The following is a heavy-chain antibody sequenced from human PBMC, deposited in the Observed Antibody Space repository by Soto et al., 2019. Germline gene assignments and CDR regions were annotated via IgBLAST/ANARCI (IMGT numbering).Heavy chain of an antibody. D-gene: IGHD1-1*01. J-gene: IGHJ6*02. V-gene: IGHV1-8*01. CDR2: MNPNTGNT. CDR3: ARGRIVRGTTDD. Sequence: QVRLLQSGAEVKKPGASVKVSCNASGYIFTSYDINWVRQATGQGLEWMGWMNPNTGNTGYAQKFQGRVTMTGNISITTAYLVLHSLRSEDTAVYYCARGRIVRGTTDDWGQGTTVTVSS. CDR1: GYIFTSYD.